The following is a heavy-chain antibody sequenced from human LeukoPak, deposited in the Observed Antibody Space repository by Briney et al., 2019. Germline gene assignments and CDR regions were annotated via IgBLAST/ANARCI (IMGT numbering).Heavy chain of an antibody. V-gene: IGHV3-23*01. J-gene: IGHJ4*02. CDR2: ISGSGGST. Sequence: GGSLRLSCAAPGFTFSSYAMSWVRQAPGKGLEWVSAISGSGGSTYYADSVKGRFTISRDNSKNTLYLQMNSLRAEDTAVYYCAKDTGDDFWSGYPDYWGQGTLVTVSS. CDR1: GFTFSSYA. CDR3: AKDTGDDFWSGYPDY. D-gene: IGHD3-3*01.